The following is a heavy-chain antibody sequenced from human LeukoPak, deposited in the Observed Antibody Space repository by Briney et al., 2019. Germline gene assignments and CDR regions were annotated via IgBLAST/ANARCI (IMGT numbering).Heavy chain of an antibody. J-gene: IGHJ4*02. D-gene: IGHD1-26*01. Sequence: SETLSLTCTVSGGSISSSSYYWGGIRQPPGKGLEWIGSIYYSGSTYYNPSLKSRVTISVDTSKNQFSLKLSSVTAADTAVYCCARLFGVGAEYLGLFDYWGQGTLVTVSS. CDR2: IYYSGST. CDR3: ARLFGVGAEYLGLFDY. V-gene: IGHV4-39*01. CDR1: GGSISSSSYY.